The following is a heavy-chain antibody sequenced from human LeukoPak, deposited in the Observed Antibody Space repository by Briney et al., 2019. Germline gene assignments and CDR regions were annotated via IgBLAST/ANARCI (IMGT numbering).Heavy chain of an antibody. D-gene: IGHD3-10*01. J-gene: IGHJ4*02. Sequence: SGPTLVNPTQTLTLTCTFSGFSLTTSGVGVGWIRQPPGKALEWLAVIYWDDDKRYSPSLKSRLTITKDTSKNQVVLTMTNMDPVDTATYFCAHKEYYALGSLGDSFDHWGQGTLVTASS. CDR1: GFSLTTSGVG. CDR3: AHKEYYALGSLGDSFDH. V-gene: IGHV2-5*02. CDR2: IYWDDDK.